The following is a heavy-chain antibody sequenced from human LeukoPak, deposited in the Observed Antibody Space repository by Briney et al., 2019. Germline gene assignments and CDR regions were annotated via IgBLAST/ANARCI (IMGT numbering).Heavy chain of an antibody. J-gene: IGHJ4*02. D-gene: IGHD1-26*01. CDR3: ARQKTPHGNFNY. CDR1: GFTFSSYD. CDR2: IGVAANT. Sequence: GGSLRLSCAASGFTFSSYDMHWVRHATGKGLEWVSAIGVAANTFYSGSVKGRFTISRENAKNSLYLLMSSLRAEDTAVYYCARQKTPHGNFNYWGQGTLVTVSS. V-gene: IGHV3-13*01.